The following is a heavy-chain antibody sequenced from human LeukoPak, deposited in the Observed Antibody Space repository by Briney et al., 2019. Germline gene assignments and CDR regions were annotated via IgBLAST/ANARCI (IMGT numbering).Heavy chain of an antibody. Sequence: ASVKVSCKASGYTFTSYDINWVRQATGQGLEGMGWMNPNSGNTGYAQKFQGRVTMTRNTSISTAYMELSSLRSEDTAVYYCARGGITYYDFWSGYFDDAFDIWGQGTMVTVSS. V-gene: IGHV1-8*01. D-gene: IGHD3-3*01. CDR1: GYTFTSYD. CDR2: MNPNSGNT. J-gene: IGHJ3*02. CDR3: ARGGITYYDFWSGYFDDAFDI.